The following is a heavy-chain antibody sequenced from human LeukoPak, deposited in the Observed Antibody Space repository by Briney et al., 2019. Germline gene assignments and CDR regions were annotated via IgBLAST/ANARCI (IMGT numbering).Heavy chain of an antibody. CDR1: GFTFSGYA. V-gene: IGHV3-15*04. Sequence: GGSLRLSCAASGFTFSGYAMSWLRQAPGKGLEWVGRIASKTDGGTTDYAAPVKGRFTISRDDSKNTLFLQMNSLKTEDTAVYYCTTGIRGDCGQGTLVTVSS. CDR3: TTGIRGD. CDR2: IASKTDGGTT. J-gene: IGHJ4*02.